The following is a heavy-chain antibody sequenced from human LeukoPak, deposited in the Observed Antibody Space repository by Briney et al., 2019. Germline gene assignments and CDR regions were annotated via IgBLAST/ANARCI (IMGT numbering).Heavy chain of an antibody. CDR2: IYSGGST. V-gene: IGHV3-53*01. J-gene: IGHJ4*02. Sequence: GGSLRLSCAASGFTVSSNYMSWVRQAPGKGLEWVSVIYSGGSTYYADSVKGRFTISRDNSMNTLYLQLDSLRAEDTAVYYCAKDPYCTVTTCYLFAYWGQGTLVTVSS. CDR1: GFTVSSNY. CDR3: AKDPYCTVTTCYLFAY. D-gene: IGHD2-2*01.